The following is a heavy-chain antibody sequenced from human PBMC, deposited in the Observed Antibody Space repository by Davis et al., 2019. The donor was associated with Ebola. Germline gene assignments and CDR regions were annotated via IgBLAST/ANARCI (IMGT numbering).Heavy chain of an antibody. CDR3: ARDLPGGDWYFDL. J-gene: IGHJ2*01. Sequence: GESLKISCAASGFTFSSYWMSWVRQAPGKGLEWVGNIKQDGSEKYYVDSVKGRFTISRDNAKNSLYLQMNSLRAEDTAVYYCARDLPGGDWYFDLWGRGTLVTVSS. D-gene: IGHD1-14*01. CDR2: IKQDGSEK. V-gene: IGHV3-7*03. CDR1: GFTFSSYW.